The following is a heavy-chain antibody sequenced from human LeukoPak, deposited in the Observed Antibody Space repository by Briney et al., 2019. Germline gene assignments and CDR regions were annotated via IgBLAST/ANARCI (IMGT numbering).Heavy chain of an antibody. D-gene: IGHD3-22*01. J-gene: IGHJ4*02. CDR3: AKDPWTDYYDSSGYYLGGYFDY. Sequence: GGSLRLSCAASGFTVSSNYMSWVRQAPGKGLEWVSAISGSGGSTYYADSVKGRFTISRDNSKNTLYLQMNSLRAEDTAVYYCAKDPWTDYYDSSGYYLGGYFDYWGQGTLVTVSS. CDR1: GFTVSSNY. V-gene: IGHV3-23*01. CDR2: ISGSGGST.